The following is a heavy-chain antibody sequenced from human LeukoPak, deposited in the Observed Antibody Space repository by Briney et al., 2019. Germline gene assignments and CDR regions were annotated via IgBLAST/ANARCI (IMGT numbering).Heavy chain of an antibody. CDR1: GFTFSSYG. CDR3: AKPFGEGYYYGMDV. J-gene: IGHJ6*02. Sequence: GGSLRLSCAASGFTFSSYGMHWVRQAPGKGLEWVAVISYDGSNKYYADSVKGRFTISRDNSKNTLYLQMNSLRAEDTAVYYCAKPFGEGYYYGMDVWGQGTTVTVSS. V-gene: IGHV3-30*18. D-gene: IGHD3-10*01. CDR2: ISYDGSNK.